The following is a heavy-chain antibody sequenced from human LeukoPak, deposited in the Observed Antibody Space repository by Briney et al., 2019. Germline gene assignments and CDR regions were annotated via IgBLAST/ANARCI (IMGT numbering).Heavy chain of an antibody. CDR2: INSDGSST. CDR3: AKDLRVIVVMYYMDV. D-gene: IGHD2-2*01. CDR1: GFTFSSYW. V-gene: IGHV3-74*01. Sequence: PGGSLRLSCSASGFTFSSYWMHWVRQAPGKGLVWVSRINSDGSSTSYADSVKGRFTISRGNAKNTLSLQMNSLRAGDTAVYYCAKDLRVIVVMYYMDVWGKGTTVTVSS. J-gene: IGHJ6*03.